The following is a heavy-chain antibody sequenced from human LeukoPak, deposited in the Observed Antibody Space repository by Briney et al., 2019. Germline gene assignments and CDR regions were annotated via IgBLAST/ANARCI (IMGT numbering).Heavy chain of an antibody. Sequence: SETLSLTCTVSGGSITSSSYYWGWIRQPPGKGLEWIGSIYYSGSTYYNPSLKSRVTISVDTSKNQFSLKLSSVTAADTAVYYCARRAGEQWLAHYYYYYMDVWGKGTTVTISS. D-gene: IGHD6-19*01. CDR1: GGSITSSSYY. J-gene: IGHJ6*03. CDR2: IYYSGST. CDR3: ARRAGEQWLAHYYYYYMDV. V-gene: IGHV4-39*01.